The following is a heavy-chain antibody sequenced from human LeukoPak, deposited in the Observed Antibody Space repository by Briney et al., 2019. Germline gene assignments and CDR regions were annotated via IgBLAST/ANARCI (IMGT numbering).Heavy chain of an antibody. CDR3: AREDYGLVYFDY. V-gene: IGHV3-30*19. CDR1: GFTFSSYG. CDR2: ISYDGSNK. J-gene: IGHJ4*02. D-gene: IGHD4-17*01. Sequence: PGGSLRLSCAASGFTFSSYGMHWVRQAPGQGLEWVAVISYDGSNKYYADSVKGRFTISRDNSKNTLYLQMNSLRPEDTAVYYCAREDYGLVYFDYWGQGTLVTVSS.